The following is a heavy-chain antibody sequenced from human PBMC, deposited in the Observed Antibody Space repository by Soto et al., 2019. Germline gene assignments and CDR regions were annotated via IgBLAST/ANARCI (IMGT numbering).Heavy chain of an antibody. CDR1: GFTFSSYA. CDR2: ISGSGGST. Sequence: PGGSLRLSCAASGFTFSSYAMSWVRQAPGKGLEWVSAISGSGGSTYYADSVKGRFTISRDNSKNTLYLQMNSLRAEDTAVYYCAKDPYYYDSSGYYYEVDYWGQGTLVTVSS. CDR3: AKDPYYYDSSGYYYEVDY. J-gene: IGHJ4*02. D-gene: IGHD3-22*01. V-gene: IGHV3-23*01.